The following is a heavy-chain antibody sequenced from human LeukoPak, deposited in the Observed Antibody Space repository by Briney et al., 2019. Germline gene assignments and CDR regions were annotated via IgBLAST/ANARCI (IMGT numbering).Heavy chain of an antibody. D-gene: IGHD4-11*01. CDR1: GGSFSSGSYY. V-gene: IGHV4-61*01. CDR2: IYSSGST. Sequence: SETLSLTCTVSGGSFSSGSYYWRWIRQPPGKGLEWIGYIYSSGSTNYNPSLMSRVTISVDTSKNQFSLKLSSVTAADTAVYYCARSTLTTVVYWGQGTLVTVSS. J-gene: IGHJ4*02. CDR3: ARSTLTTVVY.